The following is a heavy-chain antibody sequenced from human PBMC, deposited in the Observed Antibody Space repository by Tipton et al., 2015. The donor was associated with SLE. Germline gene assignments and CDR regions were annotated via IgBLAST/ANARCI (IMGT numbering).Heavy chain of an antibody. D-gene: IGHD1-1*01. Sequence: TLSLTCTVSGGSISSGDYYWSWIRQPPGKGLEWIGYIYYSGSTYYNPSLKSRVTISVDTSKNQFSLKLSSVTAADTAVYYCARPQLERRRGYYYMDVWGKGTTVTVSS. CDR3: ARPQLERRRGYYYMDV. V-gene: IGHV4-30-4*01. CDR2: IYYSGST. J-gene: IGHJ6*03. CDR1: GGSISSGDYY.